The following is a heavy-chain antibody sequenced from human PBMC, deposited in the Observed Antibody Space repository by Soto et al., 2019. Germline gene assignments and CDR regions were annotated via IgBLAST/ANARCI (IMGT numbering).Heavy chain of an antibody. Sequence: QVQLVESGGGVVQPGRSLRLSCAASGFTFSSYGMHWVRQAPGKGLEWVAVIWYDGSNKYYADSVKGRFTISRDNSKNTLYLQMNSLRAEDTAVYYCAREGYGDPHGQAFDIWGQGTMVTVSS. CDR2: IWYDGSNK. CDR1: GFTFSSYG. J-gene: IGHJ3*02. CDR3: AREGYGDPHGQAFDI. V-gene: IGHV3-33*01. D-gene: IGHD4-17*01.